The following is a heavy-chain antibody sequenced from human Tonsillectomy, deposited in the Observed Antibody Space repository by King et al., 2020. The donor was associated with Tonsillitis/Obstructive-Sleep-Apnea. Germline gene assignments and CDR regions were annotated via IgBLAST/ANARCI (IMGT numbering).Heavy chain of an antibody. D-gene: IGHD3-22*01. V-gene: IGHV2-26*01. J-gene: IGHJ3*02. Sequence: VTLKESGPVLVKPTETLTLTCTVSGFSLSTARMGVSWIRQPPGKALEWLAHIFSNDEKSYSTSLKSRLTISKDTSKSQVVLTMTNMDPVDTATYYCARWDDSSGYQADDFDIWGQGTMVTVSS. CDR1: GFSLSTARMG. CDR2: IFSNDEK. CDR3: ARWDDSSGYQADDFDI.